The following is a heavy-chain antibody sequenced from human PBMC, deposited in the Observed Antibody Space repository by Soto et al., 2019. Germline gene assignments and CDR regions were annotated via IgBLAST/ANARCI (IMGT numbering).Heavy chain of an antibody. V-gene: IGHV4-34*01. CDR2: INHSGST. D-gene: IGHD6-19*01. CDR1: GGSFSGYY. J-gene: IGHJ3*02. CDR3: ARQQWLVLNAFDI. Sequence: PSETLSLTCAVYGGSFSGYYWSWIRQPPGKGLEWIGEINHSGSTNYNPSLKSRVTISVDTSKNQFSLKLSSVTAADTAVYYCARQQWLVLNAFDIWGQGTMVS.